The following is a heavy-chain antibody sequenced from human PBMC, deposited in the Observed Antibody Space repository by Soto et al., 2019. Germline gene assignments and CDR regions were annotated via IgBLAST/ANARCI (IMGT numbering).Heavy chain of an antibody. J-gene: IGHJ6*02. CDR3: ARDLWGYCGTDCYPLDV. V-gene: IGHV4-61*01. CDR1: GGSISSGPYS. Sequence: SETLSLTCTVSGGSISSGPYSWGWIRQPPGKGLEWIGWIHSSGSTNSNPSLKSRVTISMDTSKNQFSLNLSSVTAADTAVYYCARDLWGYCGTDCYPLDVWGQGTTVTVS. CDR2: IHSSGST. D-gene: IGHD2-21*02.